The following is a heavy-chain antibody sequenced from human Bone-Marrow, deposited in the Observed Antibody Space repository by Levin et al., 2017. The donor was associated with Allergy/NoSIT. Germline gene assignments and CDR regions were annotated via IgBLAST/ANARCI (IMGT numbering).Heavy chain of an antibody. CDR2: IYHNGNI. CDR3: ARVDSGYTTIDY. D-gene: IGHD5-18*01. CDR1: GGSITSRNW. V-gene: IGHV4/OR15-8*02. J-gene: IGHJ4*02. Sequence: SETLSLTCAVSGGSITSRNWWTWVRQPTGKGLEWIGEIYHNGNINYHSSLKSRVTISMDKSKNQFSLQLTSVTAADTAVYYCARVDSGYTTIDYWGRGIRVTVSS.